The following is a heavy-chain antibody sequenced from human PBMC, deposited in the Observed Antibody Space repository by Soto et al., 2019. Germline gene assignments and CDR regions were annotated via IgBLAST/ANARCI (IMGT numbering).Heavy chain of an antibody. CDR2: INPNSGNT. CDR1: GGTFSSYD. V-gene: IGHV1-8*02. D-gene: IGHD6-25*01. Sequence: ASVKVSCKASGGTFSSYDINWVRQATGQGLEWMGWINPNSGNTNYAQKFQGRVTMTTNTSMSTAYMELRSLRSDDTAVYYCARDQGIAAPTDYWGQGTLVTVSS. J-gene: IGHJ4*02. CDR3: ARDQGIAAPTDY.